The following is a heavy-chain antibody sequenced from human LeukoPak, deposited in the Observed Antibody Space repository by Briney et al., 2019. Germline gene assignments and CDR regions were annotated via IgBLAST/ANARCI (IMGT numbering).Heavy chain of an antibody. CDR3: ARSSSPAARWLVTRYYFDY. D-gene: IGHD6-19*01. J-gene: IGHJ4*02. Sequence: VASVKVSCKASGYTFTSYGISWGRQAHGQGLELMGWISAYNGNTTYAQKLQGRVTMTTDTSTSTAYMELRSLRSDDTAVYYCARSSSPAARWLVTRYYFDYWGQGALVTVSS. CDR2: ISAYNGNT. V-gene: IGHV1-18*01. CDR1: GYTFTSYG.